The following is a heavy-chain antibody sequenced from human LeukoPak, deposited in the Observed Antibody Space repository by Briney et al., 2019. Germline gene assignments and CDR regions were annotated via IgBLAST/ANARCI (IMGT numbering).Heavy chain of an antibody. CDR2: ISGSGGST. D-gene: IGHD3-22*01. Sequence: PGGSLRLSCAASGFTFSSYATSWVRQAPGKGLEWVSAISGSGGSTYYADSVKGRFTISRDNSKNTLYLQMNSLRAEDTAVYYCAKDRVSVYYYDSSGYYYFDYWGQGTLVTVSS. CDR1: GFTFSSYA. J-gene: IGHJ4*02. V-gene: IGHV3-23*01. CDR3: AKDRVSVYYYDSSGYYYFDY.